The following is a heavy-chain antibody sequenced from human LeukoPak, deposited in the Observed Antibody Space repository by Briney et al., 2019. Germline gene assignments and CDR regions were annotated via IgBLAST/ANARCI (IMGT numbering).Heavy chain of an antibody. J-gene: IGHJ3*02. Sequence: SGTLSLTCAVSGGSLSSSNWRSWVRQPPGKGLEWVGEIYHGGSINYNPSLKSRVTISVDKSKNLFSLKLSSVTAADRAVYYCAREGARWEPSFSAFDIGGQGTMVTVSS. CDR3: AREGARWEPSFSAFDI. CDR1: GGSLSSSNW. CDR2: IYHGGSI. D-gene: IGHD1-26*01. V-gene: IGHV4-4*02.